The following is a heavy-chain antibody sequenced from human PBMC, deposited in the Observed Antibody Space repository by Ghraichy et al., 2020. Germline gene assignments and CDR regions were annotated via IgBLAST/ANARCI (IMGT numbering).Heavy chain of an antibody. D-gene: IGHD6-13*01. CDR1: GGSISSYY. CDR3: AREDSSPKGAFDI. CDR2: IYYSGST. J-gene: IGHJ3*02. Sequence: SQTLSLTCTVSGGSISSYYWSWIRQPPGKGLEWIGYIYYSGSTNYNPSLKSRVTISVDTSKNQFSLKLSSVTAADTAVYYCAREDSSPKGAFDIWGQGTMVTVSS. V-gene: IGHV4-59*01.